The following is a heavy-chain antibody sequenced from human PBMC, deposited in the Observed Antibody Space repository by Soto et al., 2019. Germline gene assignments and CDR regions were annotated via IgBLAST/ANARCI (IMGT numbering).Heavy chain of an antibody. J-gene: IGHJ4*02. CDR1: GYTFTRYN. D-gene: IGHD6-19*01. CDR2: INPNSGGT. CDR3: ARAVAVAADFDY. V-gene: IGHV1-3*01. Sequence: ASVKVSCKTPGYTFTRYNIRWVRQAPGQRLEWMGWINPNSGGTNYAQKFQGWVTITRDTSASTACMELSSLRSEDTAVYYCARAVAVAADFDYWGQGTLVTVSS.